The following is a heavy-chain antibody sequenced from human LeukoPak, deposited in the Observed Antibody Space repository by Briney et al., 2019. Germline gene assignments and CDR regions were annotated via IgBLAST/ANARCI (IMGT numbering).Heavy chain of an antibody. J-gene: IGHJ4*02. CDR2: IWYDGSNK. V-gene: IGHV3-33*06. Sequence: GGSLRLSCAASGFTFSSYAMHWVRQAPGKGLEWVAVIWYDGSNKYYANSVRGRFTISRDNSKNTAYLQMNSLRAEDTALYYCVKDHCGGDCYSDPYFDHWGQGTLVTVSS. D-gene: IGHD2-21*02. CDR3: VKDHCGGDCYSDPYFDH. CDR1: GFTFSSYA.